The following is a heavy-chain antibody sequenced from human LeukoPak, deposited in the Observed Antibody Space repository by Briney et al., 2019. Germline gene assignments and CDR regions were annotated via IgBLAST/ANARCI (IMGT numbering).Heavy chain of an antibody. CDR2: INPNSGGT. CDR3: ARDRYYYDSSGYLDY. J-gene: IGHJ4*02. Sequence: GASVEVSCKASGYTFTGYYMHWVRQAPGQGLEWMGWINPNSGGTNYAQKFQGRVTMTRDTSISTAYMELSRLRSDDTAVYYCARDRYYYDSSGYLDYWGQGTLVTVSS. D-gene: IGHD3-22*01. V-gene: IGHV1-2*02. CDR1: GYTFTGYY.